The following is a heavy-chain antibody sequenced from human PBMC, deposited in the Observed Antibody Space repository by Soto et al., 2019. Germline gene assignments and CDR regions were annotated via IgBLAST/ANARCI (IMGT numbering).Heavy chain of an antibody. J-gene: IGHJ6*02. CDR3: ARVSGSYYYGMDV. D-gene: IGHD1-26*01. CDR1: GGSISSSNW. Sequence: QVQLQESGPGLVKPSGTLSLTSAVYGGSISSSNWWSWVRQPPGKGLEWIGEIYHSGSTNYNPSLKSRVTIPVDKSKNQFSLKLSSVTAADTAVYYCARVSGSYYYGMDVWGQGTTVTVSS. CDR2: IYHSGST. V-gene: IGHV4-4*02.